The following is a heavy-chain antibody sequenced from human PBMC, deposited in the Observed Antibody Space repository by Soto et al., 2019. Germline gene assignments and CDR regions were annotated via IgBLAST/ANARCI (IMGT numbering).Heavy chain of an antibody. D-gene: IGHD6-13*01. CDR3: ARQQQRAFDI. J-gene: IGHJ3*02. Sequence: SETLSLTCTVSSGSITNYYWSWIRQPAGKGLEWIGRIYTSGSTNYNPSLKSRVTMSIDTPKNQFSPNLSSATAADTAVYYCARQQQRAFDIWGQGTMVTVSS. CDR2: IYTSGST. CDR1: SGSITNYY. V-gene: IGHV4-4*07.